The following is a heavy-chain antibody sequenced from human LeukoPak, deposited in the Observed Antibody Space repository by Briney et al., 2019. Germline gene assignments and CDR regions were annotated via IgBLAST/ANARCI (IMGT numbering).Heavy chain of an antibody. V-gene: IGHV3-7*01. Sequence: PGGSLRLSCAASGFTFRSYWMSWVRQAPGKGLAWVANIKQDGGENYYVDSVKGRFTISRDNAENSLYLQMDSLRTDDTAVYFCAVTYCTPSSCSRSLDSWGQGTLVTVSS. CDR3: AVTYCTPSSCSRSLDS. CDR2: IKQDGGEN. D-gene: IGHD2-2*01. CDR1: GFTFRSYW. J-gene: IGHJ4*02.